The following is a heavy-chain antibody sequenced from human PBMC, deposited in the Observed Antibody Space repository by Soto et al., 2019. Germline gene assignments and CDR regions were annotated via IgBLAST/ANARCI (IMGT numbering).Heavy chain of an antibody. CDR1: GFTFSSYG. D-gene: IGHD3-16*01. Sequence: PGGSLRLSCAASGFTFSSYGMHWVRQAPGKGLEWVAVIWYDGSNKYYADSVKGRFTISRDNSKNTLYLQMNSLRAEGTAVYYCARSYLGDYVDYWGQGTLGTVSS. J-gene: IGHJ4*02. CDR2: IWYDGSNK. CDR3: ARSYLGDYVDY. V-gene: IGHV3-33*01.